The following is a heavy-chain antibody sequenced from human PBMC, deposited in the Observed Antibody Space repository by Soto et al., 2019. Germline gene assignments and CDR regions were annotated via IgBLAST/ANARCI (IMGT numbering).Heavy chain of an antibody. D-gene: IGHD4-17*01. V-gene: IGHV3-23*01. CDR3: AKGTTVVTPEAFDI. CDR1: GFTFSSYA. J-gene: IGHJ3*02. Sequence: GESLKISCAASGFTFSSYAMSWVRQAPGKGLEWVSAISGSGGSTYYADSVKGRFTISRDNSKNTLYLQMNSLRAEDTAVYYCAKGTTVVTPEAFDIWGQGTMVTVSS. CDR2: ISGSGGST.